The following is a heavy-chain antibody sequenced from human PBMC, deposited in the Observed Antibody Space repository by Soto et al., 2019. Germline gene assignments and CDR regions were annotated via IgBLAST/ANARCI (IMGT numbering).Heavy chain of an antibody. D-gene: IGHD4-17*01. CDR2: ISYTGSA. CDR3: ARVNYGDYYYGMDV. CDR1: GGSINYSY. J-gene: IGHJ6*02. Sequence: PSEALSLTCTVSGGSINYSYWTWIRQPPGKGLEWIGYISYTGSANYNASLKSQLTISVDTSKNQFSLKLSSVTAADTALYYCARVNYGDYYYGMDVWGQGTTVTVSS. V-gene: IGHV4-59*01.